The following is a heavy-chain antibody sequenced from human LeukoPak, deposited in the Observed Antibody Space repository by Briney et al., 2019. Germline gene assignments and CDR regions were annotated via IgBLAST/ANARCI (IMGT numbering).Heavy chain of an antibody. V-gene: IGHV4-61*02. J-gene: IGHJ4*02. CDR3: ARSPLYCSSTSCYLTEYYFDH. CDR1: GGSISSGSYY. Sequence: SQTLSLTCTVSGGSISSGSYYWSWIRQPAGKGLEWIGRIYTSGSTNYNPSLKSRVTISVDTSKNQFSLKLSSVTAADTAVYYCARSPLYCSSTSCYLTEYYFDHWGQGTLVTVSS. D-gene: IGHD2-2*01. CDR2: IYTSGST.